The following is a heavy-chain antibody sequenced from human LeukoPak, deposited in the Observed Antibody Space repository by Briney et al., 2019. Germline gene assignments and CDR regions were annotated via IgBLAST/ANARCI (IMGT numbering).Heavy chain of an antibody. CDR2: IIPVLNIA. Sequence: ASVKVSCKTSGGTFSSSAITWVRQAPGQGLEWMGRIIPVLNIATYAQKFQGSVTITADTSTSTVYMELSSLRSEETAVYYCARDQGLTAPPPYGLDVWGQGTTVIVSS. CDR3: ARDQGLTAPPPYGLDV. D-gene: IGHD5-18*01. CDR1: GGTFSSSA. J-gene: IGHJ6*02. V-gene: IGHV1-69*04.